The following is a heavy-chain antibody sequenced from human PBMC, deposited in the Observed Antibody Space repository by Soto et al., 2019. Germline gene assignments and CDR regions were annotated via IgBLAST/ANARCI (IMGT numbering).Heavy chain of an antibody. J-gene: IGHJ5*02. Sequence: SETLSLTCTVSGASISSSSYFWGWIRQPPGKGLEWIGSIYYSGSTYYSPSLKSRVTISVDTSKNQFSLKLSSVTAADTAVYYCVAYYDILTGYPSLYNWFDPWGPGTLVTVSS. CDR2: IYYSGST. CDR1: GASISSSSYF. V-gene: IGHV4-39*01. CDR3: VAYYDILTGYPSLYNWFDP. D-gene: IGHD3-9*01.